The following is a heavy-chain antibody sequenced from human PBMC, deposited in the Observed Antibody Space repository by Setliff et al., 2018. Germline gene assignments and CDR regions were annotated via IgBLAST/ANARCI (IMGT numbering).Heavy chain of an antibody. Sequence: SETLSLTCAVSGGSISDNNWWSWVRQPPGKGLEWIGEIYHSGSANYNPSLMSRVTISVDTSKNQFSLKLSSVTAADTAVYYCARGKIRITMIVVPTGGAFDIWGQGTMVTVSS. D-gene: IGHD3-22*01. CDR1: GGSISDNNW. CDR2: IYHSGSA. J-gene: IGHJ3*02. V-gene: IGHV4-4*02. CDR3: ARGKIRITMIVVPTGGAFDI.